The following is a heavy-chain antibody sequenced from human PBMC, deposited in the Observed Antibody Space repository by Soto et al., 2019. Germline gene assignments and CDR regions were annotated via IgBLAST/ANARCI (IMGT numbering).Heavy chain of an antibody. CDR2: INPNSGGT. D-gene: IGHD4-17*01. CDR1: GYTFTGYY. J-gene: IGHJ6*02. CDR3: ARAHDYGDTAIGMDV. V-gene: IGHV1-2*04. Sequence: ASVKVSCKASGYTFTGYYMHWVRQAPGQGLEWMGWINPNSGGTNYAQKFQGWVTMTRDTSISTAYMELSRLRPDDTAVYYCARAHDYGDTAIGMDVWGQGTTVTVSS.